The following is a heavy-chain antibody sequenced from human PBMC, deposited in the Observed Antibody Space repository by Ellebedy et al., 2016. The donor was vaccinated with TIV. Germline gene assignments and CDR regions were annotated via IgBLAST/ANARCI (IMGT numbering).Heavy chain of an antibody. CDR2: INTYNGNT. CDR3: AREIGAGLVDFHY. J-gene: IGHJ1*01. Sequence: AASVKVSCKASGYSFTNYGISWVRQAPGQGLEWMGWINTYNGNTNIAQKFQGRVTMTTDTSTNTAYMEVRRLRSDDTAVYYCAREIGAGLVDFHYWGQGTLVIVSS. CDR1: GYSFTNYG. V-gene: IGHV1-18*04. D-gene: IGHD3/OR15-3a*01.